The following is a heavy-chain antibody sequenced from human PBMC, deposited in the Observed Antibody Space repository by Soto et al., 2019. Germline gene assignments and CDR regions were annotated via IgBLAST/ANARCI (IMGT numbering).Heavy chain of an antibody. CDR3: ARHIQRWPTSGIFDY. Sequence: QVQLQESGPGLVKPSETLSLTCTVSGGSISSYYWSWIRQPPGKGLEWIGYIYYSGSTNYNPSLKSRVTIPVDTSKNQFSLKLSSVTAADTAVYYCARHIQRWPTSGIFDYWGQGTLVTVSS. CDR1: GGSISSYY. V-gene: IGHV4-59*08. J-gene: IGHJ4*02. CDR2: IYYSGST. D-gene: IGHD1-1*01.